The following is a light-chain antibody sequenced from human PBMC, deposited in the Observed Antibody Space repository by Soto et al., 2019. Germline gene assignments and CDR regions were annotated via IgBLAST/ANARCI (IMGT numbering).Light chain of an antibody. J-gene: IGKJ4*01. Sequence: DIHVTLSPSSLSVSVGDRVTITCRASQSIGGFLNWYQQKLGKAPKLLIYAASSLQSGVPSRFSGSGSGTDFTLTISSLQPEDFATYYCQQSYSTPLTFGGGTKVDIK. V-gene: IGKV1-39*01. CDR3: QQSYSTPLT. CDR2: AAS. CDR1: QSIGGF.